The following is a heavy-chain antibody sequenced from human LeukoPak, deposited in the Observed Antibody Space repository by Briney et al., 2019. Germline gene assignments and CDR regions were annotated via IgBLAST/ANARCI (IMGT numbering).Heavy chain of an antibody. Sequence: GGSLRLSCAASGFTFSSYSMTWVRQAPGKGLEWVSSISSSSSYIYYADSMKGRLTISRDNAKNSLYLQMNSLRAEDTAVYYCARDDNSGSYEVYYYWGQGTLVTVSS. CDR3: ARDDNSGSYEVYYY. D-gene: IGHD1-26*01. J-gene: IGHJ4*02. CDR2: ISSSSSYI. CDR1: GFTFSSYS. V-gene: IGHV3-21*01.